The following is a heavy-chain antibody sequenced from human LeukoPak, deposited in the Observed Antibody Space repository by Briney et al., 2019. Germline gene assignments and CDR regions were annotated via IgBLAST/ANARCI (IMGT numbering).Heavy chain of an antibody. J-gene: IGHJ4*02. CDR1: GWSFSSYY. CDR3: ARGPAEQLVHHHFYY. Sequence: ETLCLTCAVHGWSFSSYYWRWIRRASGKGLEWMREINRSGSTNYTASLKSRVTISLDTSKNQLSLQLSCVTAEDTAVYYCARGPAEQLVHHHFYYRGQGHLAPVSS. D-gene: IGHD6-13*01. CDR2: INRSGST. V-gene: IGHV4-34*01.